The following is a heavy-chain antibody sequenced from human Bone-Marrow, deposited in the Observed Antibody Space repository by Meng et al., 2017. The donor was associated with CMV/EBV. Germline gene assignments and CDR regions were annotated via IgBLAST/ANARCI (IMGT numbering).Heavy chain of an antibody. CDR3: ARVVLSITGTIFDY. CDR1: GGSLSGYY. J-gene: IGHJ4*02. CDR2: IYHSGSA. D-gene: IGHD1-20*01. V-gene: IGHV4-34*11. Sequence: GSLRLSCAVYGGSLSGYYWGWIRQPPGKGLEWIGSIYHSGSANYNPSLKSRVTISVDTSKNQFSLKLSSVTAADTAVYYCARVVLSITGTIFDYWGQGTLVTVSS.